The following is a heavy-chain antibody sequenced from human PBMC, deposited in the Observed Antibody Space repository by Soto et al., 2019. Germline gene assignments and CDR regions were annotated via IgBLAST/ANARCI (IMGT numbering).Heavy chain of an antibody. D-gene: IGHD3-10*01. CDR3: ARVINARYYYYYYGMDV. J-gene: IGHJ6*02. CDR1: GYTFSSYS. Sequence: EVQLVESGGGLVQPGGSLRLSCAASGYTFSSYSMNWVRQAPGKGLEWVSYISSSSSTIYYPDSVKGRFTISRDNAKNSLYLQMNSLRDEDTAVYYCARVINARYYYYYYGMDVWGQGTTVTVSS. V-gene: IGHV3-48*02. CDR2: ISSSSSTI.